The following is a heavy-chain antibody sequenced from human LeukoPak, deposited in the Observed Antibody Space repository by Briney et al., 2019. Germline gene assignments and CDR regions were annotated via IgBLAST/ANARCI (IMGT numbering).Heavy chain of an antibody. CDR3: ARLQNRGSYYYYYGMDV. Sequence: SVKVSCKASGGTFSSYAISWVRQAPGQGLEWMGRIIPILGIANYAQKFQGRVTITADKSTSTAYVELSSLRSEDTAVYYCARLQNRGSYYYYYGMDVWGQGTTVTVSS. J-gene: IGHJ6*02. D-gene: IGHD1-26*01. CDR2: IIPILGIA. CDR1: GGTFSSYA. V-gene: IGHV1-69*04.